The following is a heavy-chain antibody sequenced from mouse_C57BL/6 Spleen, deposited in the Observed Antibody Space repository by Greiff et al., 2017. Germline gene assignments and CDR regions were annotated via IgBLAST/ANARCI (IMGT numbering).Heavy chain of an antibody. Sequence: VQLKESGGGLVKPGGSLKLSCAASGFTFSSYAMSWVRQTPEKRLEWVATISDGGSYTYYPDNVKGRFTISRDNAKNNLYLQMSHLKSEDTAMYYCAREGNYVFDYWGQGTTLTVSS. CDR3: AREGNYVFDY. V-gene: IGHV5-4*01. D-gene: IGHD2-1*01. J-gene: IGHJ2*01. CDR1: GFTFSSYA. CDR2: ISDGGSYT.